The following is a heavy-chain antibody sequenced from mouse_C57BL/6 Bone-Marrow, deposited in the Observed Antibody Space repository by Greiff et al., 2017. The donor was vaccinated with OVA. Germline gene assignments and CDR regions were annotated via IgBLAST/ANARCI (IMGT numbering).Heavy chain of an antibody. Sequence: EVQRVEPGAELVRPGASVKLSCTASGFNIKDDYMHWVKQRPEQGLEWIGWIDPENGDTEYASKFQGKATITADTSSNTAYLQLSSLTSEDTAVYYCTRTGTSGYWGQGTTLTVSS. CDR1: GFNIKDDY. V-gene: IGHV14-4*01. CDR2: IDPENGDT. J-gene: IGHJ2*01. CDR3: TRTGTSGY. D-gene: IGHD4-1*01.